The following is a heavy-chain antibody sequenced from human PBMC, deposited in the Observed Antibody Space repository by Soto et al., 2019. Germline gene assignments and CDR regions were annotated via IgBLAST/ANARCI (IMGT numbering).Heavy chain of an antibody. CDR3: ARDLGYCSNGVCYHWGYFDH. D-gene: IGHD2-8*01. CDR2: MYYSGST. CDR1: GGSISTYY. V-gene: IGHV4-59*01. Sequence: QVQLQESGPGLVKPSETLSLTCTVSGGSISTYYWSWIRQPPGKGLEWIGYMYYSGSTNYNPSLKSRVTISVDTSKNQFSLKLSSVTAADTAAYDCARDLGYCSNGVCYHWGYFDHWGQGTLVTVSS. J-gene: IGHJ4*02.